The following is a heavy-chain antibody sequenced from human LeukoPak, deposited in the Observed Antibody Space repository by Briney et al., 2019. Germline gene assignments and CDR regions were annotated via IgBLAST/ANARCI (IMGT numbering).Heavy chain of an antibody. J-gene: IGHJ4*02. D-gene: IGHD3-22*01. Sequence: SETLSLTCTVSGGSISSYYWSWIRQPPGKGLEWIGYIYYSGSTNYNPSLKSRVTISVDTSKNQFSLKLSSATAADTAVYYCARVDDSSGYHDYWGQGTLVTVSS. V-gene: IGHV4-59*01. CDR3: ARVDDSSGYHDY. CDR1: GGSISSYY. CDR2: IYYSGST.